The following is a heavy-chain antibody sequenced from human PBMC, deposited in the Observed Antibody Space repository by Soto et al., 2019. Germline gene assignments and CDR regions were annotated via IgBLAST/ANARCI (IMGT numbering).Heavy chain of an antibody. CDR3: SRVDPGETAPFDH. V-gene: IGHV1-46*03. Sequence: ASVKVSCKASGYIFTSYYLHWVRQAPGQGLEWMGWINPFDGSRMFAQSFQGRVTFTRDTSTSTVYMELSGLRSDDTAVYYCSRVDPGETAPFDHWGQGTLVTVSS. CDR2: INPFDGSR. J-gene: IGHJ4*02. D-gene: IGHD2-21*02. CDR1: GYIFTSYY.